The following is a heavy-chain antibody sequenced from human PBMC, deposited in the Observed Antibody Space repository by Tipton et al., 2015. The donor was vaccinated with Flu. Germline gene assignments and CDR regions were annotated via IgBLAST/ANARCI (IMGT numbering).Heavy chain of an antibody. D-gene: IGHD1-26*01. V-gene: IGHV4-38-2*01. CDR2: IYHSGST. CDR1: GYSINSGYY. CDR3: ARQGSGSYSVDY. Sequence: TLSLTCAVSGYSINSGYYWGWIRQPPGKGLEWIGSIYHSGSTYYNPSLKSRVTKSVDTSKNQFSLKLSSVTAADTAVYYCARQGSGSYSVDYWGQGTLVTVSS. J-gene: IGHJ4*02.